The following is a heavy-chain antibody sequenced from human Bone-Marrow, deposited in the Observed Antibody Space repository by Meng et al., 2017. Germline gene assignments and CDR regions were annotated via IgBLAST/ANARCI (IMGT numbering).Heavy chain of an antibody. CDR2: VDPEDGET. J-gene: IGHJ4*02. CDR1: GYTVTDYY. D-gene: IGHD1-7*01. Sequence: VQLVKSGAEVKKPGATVKISCKVSGYTVTDYYMHWVQQAPGKGLEWMGLVDPEDGETIYAEKFQGRVTITADTSTDTAYMELSSLRSEDTAVYYCAPLDNWNYRGSSDYWGQGTLVTVSS. V-gene: IGHV1-69-2*01. CDR3: APLDNWNYRGSSDY.